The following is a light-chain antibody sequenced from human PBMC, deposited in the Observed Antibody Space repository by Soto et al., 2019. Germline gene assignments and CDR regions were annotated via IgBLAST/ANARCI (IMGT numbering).Light chain of an antibody. CDR3: QQSGSSPRT. J-gene: IGKJ1*01. V-gene: IGKV3-20*01. CDR1: QSVSSFY. Sequence: ENVLTQSPGTLSLSPGERATLSCRASQSVSSFYLAWYQQRPGQAPRLLISGASSRATGIPDRFSGSGSGTDFTLTISRLEPEDFAVYYCQQSGSSPRTFGQGTKVEVK. CDR2: GAS.